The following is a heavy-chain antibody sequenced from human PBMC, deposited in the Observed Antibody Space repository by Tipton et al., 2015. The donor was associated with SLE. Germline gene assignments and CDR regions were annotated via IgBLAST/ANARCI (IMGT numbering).Heavy chain of an antibody. CDR3: ARDSLSGDNWFDP. Sequence: TLSLTCAVYGSSNGTSDSVSFPHPPAQGPELVLDIYISGSTNYNPSLKSRVTMSLDTSKNQFSLKLSSVTAADTAVYYCARDSLSGDNWFDPGGQGTLVPVPS. V-gene: IGHV4-59*01. J-gene: IGHJ5*02. D-gene: IGHD1-1*01. CDR1: GSSNGTSD. CDR2: IYISGST.